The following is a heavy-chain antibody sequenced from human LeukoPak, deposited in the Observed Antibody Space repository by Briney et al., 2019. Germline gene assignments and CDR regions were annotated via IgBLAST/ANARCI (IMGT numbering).Heavy chain of an antibody. CDR3: ARVVKELFLNYYYYMDV. Sequence: PSETLSLTCTVSGGSISSSSYYWGWIRQPPGKGLEWIGSIYYSGSTYYNPSLKSRVTISVDTSKNQFSLKLSSVTAADTAVYYCARVVKELFLNYYYYMDVWGKGTTVTVSS. CDR2: IYYSGST. V-gene: IGHV4-39*07. J-gene: IGHJ6*03. CDR1: GGSISSSSYY. D-gene: IGHD1-26*01.